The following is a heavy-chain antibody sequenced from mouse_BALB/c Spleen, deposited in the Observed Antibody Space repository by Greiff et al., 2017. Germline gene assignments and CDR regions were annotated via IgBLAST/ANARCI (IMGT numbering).Heavy chain of an antibody. CDR2: ISSGGGST. CDR1: GFAFSSYD. V-gene: IGHV5-12-1*01. Sequence: EVMLVESGGGLVKPGGSLKLSCAASGFAFSSYDMSWVRQTPEKRLEWVAYISSGGGSTYYPDTVKGRFTISRDNAKNTLYLQMSSLKSEDTAMYYCARREVRGWFAYWGQGTLVTVSA. D-gene: IGHD2-14*01. J-gene: IGHJ3*01. CDR3: ARREVRGWFAY.